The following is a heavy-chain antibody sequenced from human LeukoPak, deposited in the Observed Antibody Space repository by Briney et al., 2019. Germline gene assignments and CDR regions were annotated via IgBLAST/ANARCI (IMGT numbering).Heavy chain of an antibody. V-gene: IGHV4-59*01. Sequence: SETLSLTCTVSGGSISSYYWSWIRQPPGKGLEWIGYIYYSGSTNYNPSLKSRVTISVDTSKNQFSLKLSSVTAADTAVYYCAREGLYYDILTGFNPFDIWGQGTMVTVSS. CDR2: IYYSGST. CDR3: AREGLYYDILTGFNPFDI. J-gene: IGHJ3*02. CDR1: GGSISSYY. D-gene: IGHD3-9*01.